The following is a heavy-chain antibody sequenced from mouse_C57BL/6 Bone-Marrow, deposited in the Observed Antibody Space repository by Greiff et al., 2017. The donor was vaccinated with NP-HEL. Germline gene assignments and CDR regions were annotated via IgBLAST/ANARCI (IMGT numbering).Heavy chain of an antibody. V-gene: IGHV1-72*01. Sequence: QVQLQQPGAELVKPGASVKLSCKASGYTFTSYWMHWVKQRPGRGLEWIGRIDPNSGCTKYNQKFKSKATLTVDKPSSTAYMQLSSLTSEDSAVYYCAREDYDGIRHRGYFDVWGTGTTVTVSS. CDR3: AREDYDGIRHRGYFDV. CDR2: IDPNSGCT. D-gene: IGHD1-1*01. CDR1: GYTFTSYW. J-gene: IGHJ1*03.